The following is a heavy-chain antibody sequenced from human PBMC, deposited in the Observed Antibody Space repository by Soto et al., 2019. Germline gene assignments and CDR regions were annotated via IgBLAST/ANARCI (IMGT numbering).Heavy chain of an antibody. V-gene: IGHV4-59*01. J-gene: IGHJ4*02. CDR1: GGSISSYY. CDR3: ARHKGSSSWYPFDY. CDR2: IYYSGST. D-gene: IGHD6-13*01. Sequence: PSETLSLTCTVSGGSISSYYWSWIRQPPGKGLEWIGYIYYSGSTNYNPSLKSRVTISVDTSINQFSLKLTSVTAADTAVYYCARHKGSSSWYPFDYWGQGALVTVSS.